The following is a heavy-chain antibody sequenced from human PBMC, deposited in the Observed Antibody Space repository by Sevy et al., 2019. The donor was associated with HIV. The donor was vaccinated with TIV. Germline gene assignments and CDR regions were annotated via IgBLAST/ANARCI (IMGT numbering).Heavy chain of an antibody. CDR3: ATELIAAAVYDYYYYGMDV. V-gene: IGHV3-33*01. J-gene: IGHJ6*01. D-gene: IGHD6-13*01. Sequence: GGSLRLSCAASGFTFSSYGMHWVRQAPGKGLEWVAVIWYDGSNKYYADSVKGRFTISRDNSKNTLYLQMNSLRAEDTDVYYCATELIAAAVYDYYYYGMDVGGQGTTVTVSS. CDR1: GFTFSSYG. CDR2: IWYDGSNK.